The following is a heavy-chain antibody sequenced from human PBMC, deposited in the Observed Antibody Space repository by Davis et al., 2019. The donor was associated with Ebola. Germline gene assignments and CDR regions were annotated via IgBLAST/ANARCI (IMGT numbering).Heavy chain of an antibody. D-gene: IGHD3-3*01. CDR1: GFTFSTYW. CDR3: AKDLGDFWSSYYYISHGMDV. CDR2: IKQDGSEQ. J-gene: IGHJ6*04. Sequence: GESLKISCAASGFTFSTYWMSWVRQAPGKGLEWVANIKQDGSEQYYVDSVKGRLTISRDNSKSTLYLQMNSLRAEDTAVYYCAKDLGDFWSSYYYISHGMDVWGKGTTVTVS. V-gene: IGHV3-7*03.